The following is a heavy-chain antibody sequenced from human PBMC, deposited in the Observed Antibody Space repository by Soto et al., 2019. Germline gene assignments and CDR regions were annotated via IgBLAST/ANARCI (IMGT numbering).Heavy chain of an antibody. D-gene: IGHD3-9*01. J-gene: IGHJ3*01. Sequence: TLSLTCTVSGGSISGYYWSWIRQSPEKGLEYIGYISYSGSTNYNPSLKSRVTTSLDTSKNQFSLKLSSVTAADTAIYYCASLNFDILTGYYAFDLWGQGTMVTVSS. CDR3: ASLNFDILTGYYAFDL. CDR2: ISYSGST. V-gene: IGHV4-59*08. CDR1: GGSISGYY.